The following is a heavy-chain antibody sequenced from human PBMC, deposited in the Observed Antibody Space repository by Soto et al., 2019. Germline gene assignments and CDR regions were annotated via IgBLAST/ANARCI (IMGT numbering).Heavy chain of an antibody. Sequence: EVQLVESGGGLVQPGTSLRLSCAASGFTFDDYAMHWVRQAPGKGLEWVSGIVWNNGNIAYADSVKGRFIISRDNAKNSLHLQMNSLRTEDTALYYCVRIPAAIGYMDVWGKGTTVTVSS. CDR3: VRIPAAIGYMDV. D-gene: IGHD2-2*02. CDR1: GFTFDDYA. J-gene: IGHJ6*03. CDR2: IVWNNGNI. V-gene: IGHV3-9*01.